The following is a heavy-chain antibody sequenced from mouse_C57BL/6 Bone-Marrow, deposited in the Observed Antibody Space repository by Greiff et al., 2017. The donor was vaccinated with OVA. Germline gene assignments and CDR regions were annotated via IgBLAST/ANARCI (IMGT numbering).Heavy chain of an antibody. D-gene: IGHD4-1*01. CDR3: ARALNWAWFAY. Sequence: EVNLVESGGGLVKPGGSLKLSCAASGFTFSSYAMSWVRQTPEKRLEWVATISDGGSYTYYPDNVKGRFTISRDNAKNNLYLQMSHLKSEDTAMYYCARALNWAWFAYWGQGTLVTVSA. J-gene: IGHJ3*01. CDR1: GFTFSSYA. CDR2: ISDGGSYT. V-gene: IGHV5-4*03.